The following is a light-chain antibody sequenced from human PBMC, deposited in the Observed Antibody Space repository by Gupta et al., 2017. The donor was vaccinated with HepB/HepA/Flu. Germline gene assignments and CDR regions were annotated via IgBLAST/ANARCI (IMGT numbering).Light chain of an antibody. CDR2: KNN. CDR1: SNNVGNQG. V-gene: IGLV10-54*04. J-gene: IGLJ2*01. Sequence: GLTQPPSLSKGLRQTATLTCTGNSNNVGNQGAAWLQQHQGHPPKLLSYKNNNRPSGISERFSASRSGNTASLTITGLQPEDEADYYCSAWDSSLSAQVFGGGTKLTVL. CDR3: SAWDSSLSAQV.